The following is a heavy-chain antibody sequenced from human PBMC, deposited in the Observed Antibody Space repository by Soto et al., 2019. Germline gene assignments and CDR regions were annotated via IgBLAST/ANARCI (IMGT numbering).Heavy chain of an antibody. J-gene: IGHJ4*02. CDR3: GRGGSDSPMAPGY. V-gene: IGHV3-74*01. CDR2: INPDGSAT. CDR1: GFTFSSYW. D-gene: IGHD5-18*01. Sequence: GGSLRLSCAASGFTFSSYWMHWVRQAPGKGLVWVSSINPDGSATNYADSVKGRFTISRDNAKNTLYLQMNSLRAEDTAVFYCGRGGSDSPMAPGYWGQGTLVTVS.